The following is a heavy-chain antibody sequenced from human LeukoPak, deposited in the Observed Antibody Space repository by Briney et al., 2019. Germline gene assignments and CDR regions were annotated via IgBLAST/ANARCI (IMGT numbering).Heavy chain of an antibody. CDR3: ARSYSGYDLDLVRAFDI. CDR2: IYYSGST. Sequence: SETLSLTCTVSGGSISSSSYYWGWIRQPPGKGLEWIGSIYYSGSTYYNPSLKSRVTISVDTSKNQFSLKLSSVTAADTAVYHCARSYSGYDLDLVRAFDIWGQGTMVTVSS. D-gene: IGHD5-12*01. CDR1: GGSISSSSYY. V-gene: IGHV4-39*07. J-gene: IGHJ3*02.